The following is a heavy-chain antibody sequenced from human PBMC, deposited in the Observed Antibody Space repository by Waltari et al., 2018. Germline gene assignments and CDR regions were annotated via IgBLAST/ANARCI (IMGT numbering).Heavy chain of an antibody. V-gene: IGHV1-69*05. CDR1: GCTFSSYA. D-gene: IGHD3-22*01. CDR2: IIPIFGTA. Sequence: QVQLVQSGAAVKKPGSSVKVPCKASGCTFSSYAISWVRQAPGQGLEWMGGIIPIFGTANYAQKFQGRVTITTDESTSTAYMELSSLRSEDTAVYYCTGYYYDSSGYSPFDYWGQGTLVTVSS. J-gene: IGHJ4*02. CDR3: TGYYYDSSGYSPFDY.